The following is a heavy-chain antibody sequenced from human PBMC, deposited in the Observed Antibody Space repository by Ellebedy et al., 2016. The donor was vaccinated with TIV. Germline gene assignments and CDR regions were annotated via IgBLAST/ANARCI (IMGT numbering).Heavy chain of an antibody. CDR1: GYTFSTYD. Sequence: AASVKVSCKASGYTFSTYDINWVRQANGQGLEWLGWMNPNTGNAGFGQKFQGRVTLTRNTSISTAYMKLSSLRSEDTAVYYCARGSRGRGGDWFDPWGQGTLVTVSS. D-gene: IGHD3-16*01. V-gene: IGHV1-8*01. CDR2: MNPNTGNA. CDR3: ARGSRGRGGDWFDP. J-gene: IGHJ5*02.